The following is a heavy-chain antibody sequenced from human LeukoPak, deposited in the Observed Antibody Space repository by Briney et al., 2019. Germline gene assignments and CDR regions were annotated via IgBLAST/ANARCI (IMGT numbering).Heavy chain of an antibody. D-gene: IGHD6-13*01. CDR1: VGSFSGYY. CDR3: AIQQPGISVPGTIYAFDI. Sequence: SETLSLTCAVPVGSFSGYYWSWIRQSPGKGLEWIGEINHSGTTNYNPSLKSRVTISVDTSKNQFSLKLSSVTAADTAVYYCAIQQPGISVPGTIYAFDIWGQGTMVTVSS. J-gene: IGHJ3*02. V-gene: IGHV4-34*01. CDR2: INHSGTT.